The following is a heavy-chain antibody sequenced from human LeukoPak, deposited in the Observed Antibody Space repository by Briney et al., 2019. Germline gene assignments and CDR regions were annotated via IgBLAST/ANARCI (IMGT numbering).Heavy chain of an antibody. Sequence: PGGSLRLSCAASGFTFSSHWMSWVRQAPGKGLEWVANIKQDGSEKYYVDSVKGRFTISRDNAKNSLYLQMNSLRAEDTAVYYCASPIILNYYGSGSPTFDYWGQGTLVTVSS. V-gene: IGHV3-7*01. J-gene: IGHJ4*02. CDR1: GFTFSSHW. D-gene: IGHD3-10*01. CDR3: ASPIILNYYGSGSPTFDY. CDR2: IKQDGSEK.